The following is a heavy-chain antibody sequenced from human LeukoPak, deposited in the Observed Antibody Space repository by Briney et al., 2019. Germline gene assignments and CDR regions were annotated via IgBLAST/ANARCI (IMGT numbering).Heavy chain of an antibody. V-gene: IGHV3-53*01. D-gene: IGHD3-10*01. CDR1: GFTVSSNY. J-gene: IGHJ4*02. Sequence: PGGSLRLSCAASGFTVSSNYMSWVRQAPGKGLEWVSVIYSGGSTYYADSVKGRFAISRDNSKNTLYLQMNSLRAEDTAVYYCARASLLWFGELLWGQGTLVTVSS. CDR2: IYSGGST. CDR3: ARASLLWFGELL.